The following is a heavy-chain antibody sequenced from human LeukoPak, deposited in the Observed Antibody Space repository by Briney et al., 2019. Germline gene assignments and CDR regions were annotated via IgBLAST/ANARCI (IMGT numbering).Heavy chain of an antibody. J-gene: IGHJ5*02. D-gene: IGHD3-3*01. CDR2: IYYSGST. V-gene: IGHV4-39*01. CDR3: ARSNWSGYYENWFDP. CDR1: GGSISSSSYY. Sequence: SETLSLTCTVPGGSISSSSYYWGWIRQPPGKGLEWIGSIYYSGSTYYNPSLKSRVTISVDTSKDQFSLKLSSVTAADTAVYYCARSNWSGYYENWFDPWGQGTLVTVSS.